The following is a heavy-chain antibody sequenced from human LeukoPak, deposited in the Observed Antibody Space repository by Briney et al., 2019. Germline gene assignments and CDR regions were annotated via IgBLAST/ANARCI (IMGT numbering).Heavy chain of an antibody. CDR1: GGTFSGYA. CDR2: IIPIFGTA. CDR3: AITYYYDSTTLYNWFDP. D-gene: IGHD3-22*01. J-gene: IGHJ5*02. Sequence: ASVKVSCKASGGTFSGYAISWVRQAPGQGLEWMGGIIPIFGTANYAQKFQGRVTITADESTSTAYMELSSLRSEDTAVYYCAITYYYDSTTLYNWFDPWGQGTLVTVSS. V-gene: IGHV1-69*13.